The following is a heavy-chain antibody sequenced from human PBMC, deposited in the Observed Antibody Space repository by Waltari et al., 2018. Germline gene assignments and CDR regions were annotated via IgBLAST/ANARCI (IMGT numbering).Heavy chain of an antibody. CDR2: IWYDGSNK. CDR3: ARAFTPAAGNYYYGMDV. J-gene: IGHJ6*02. Sequence: QVQLVESGGGVVQPGMSLRLSCAASGFTFSSYGMHWVRQAPGKGLEWVAVIWYDGSNKYYADSVKGRFTISRDNSKNTLYLQMNSLRAEDTAVYYCARAFTPAAGNYYYGMDVWGQGTTVTVSS. D-gene: IGHD6-13*01. CDR1: GFTFSSYG. V-gene: IGHV3-33*01.